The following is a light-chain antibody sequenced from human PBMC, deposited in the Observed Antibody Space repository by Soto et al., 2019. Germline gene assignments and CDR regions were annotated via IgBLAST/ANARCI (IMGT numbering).Light chain of an antibody. Sequence: EIVMTQSPATLSVSPGERATLSCRASQSVSSNLAWYQQKPGQAPRLLIYGVSIRATAITARFSGSGSDTEFTLTINSLQSEDFAVYYCQQYINWPLTFGGGTKVEIK. CDR1: QSVSSN. J-gene: IGKJ4*01. CDR3: QQYINWPLT. CDR2: GVS. V-gene: IGKV3-15*01.